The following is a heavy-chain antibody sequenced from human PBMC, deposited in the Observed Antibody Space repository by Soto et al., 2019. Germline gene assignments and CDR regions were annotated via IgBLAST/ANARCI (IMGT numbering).Heavy chain of an antibody. J-gene: IGHJ5*02. V-gene: IGHV3-23*01. Sequence: EVQLLESGGGLVQPGGSLRLSCAASGFIFSNYAMSWVRQAPGKGPEWVSSISDSGNYIEYADSVEGRLTISRDNSKNTLYLQMNSVRAEDTARYYCAKDPQTWGSIWFDPWGQGTQVTVSS. CDR1: GFIFSNYA. D-gene: IGHD7-27*01. CDR3: AKDPQTWGSIWFDP. CDR2: ISDSGNYI.